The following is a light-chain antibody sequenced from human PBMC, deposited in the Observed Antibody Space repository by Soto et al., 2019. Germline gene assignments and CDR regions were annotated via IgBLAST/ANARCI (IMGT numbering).Light chain of an antibody. V-gene: IGLV4-69*01. CDR2: LNSDGSH. CDR1: SGHSTYA. CDR3: QTWGTGIKV. Sequence: QLVLTQSPSASASLGASVRLTCTLSSGHSTYAIAWHQQQPEKGPRYLMKLNSDGSHRKGDGIPDRFSGSSSGAERYLTISSLQSEEEADYYCQTWGTGIKVFGGGTKVTVL. J-gene: IGLJ2*01.